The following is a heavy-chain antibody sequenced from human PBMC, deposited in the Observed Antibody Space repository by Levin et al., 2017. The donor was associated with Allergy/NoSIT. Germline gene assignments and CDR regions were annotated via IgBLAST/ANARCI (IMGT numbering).Heavy chain of an antibody. D-gene: IGHD3-22*01. CDR1: GFTFSSYG. V-gene: IGHV3-33*01. CDR3: ARGYYYDSSGWKDFDY. CDR2: IWYDGSNK. Sequence: GESLKISCAASGFTFSSYGMHWVRQAPGKGLEWVAVIWYDGSNKYYADSVKGRFTISRDNSKNTLYLQMNSLRAEDTAVYYCARGYYYDSSGWKDFDYWGQGTLVTVSS. J-gene: IGHJ4*02.